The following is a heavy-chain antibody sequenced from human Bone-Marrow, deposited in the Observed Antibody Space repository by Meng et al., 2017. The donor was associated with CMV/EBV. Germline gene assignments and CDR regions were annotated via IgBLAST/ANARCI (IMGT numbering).Heavy chain of an antibody. CDR2: IKYDGSET. CDR1: GFNFAGYW. Sequence: GESLKISCAASGFNFAGYWMTWVRQAPGKGLEWVANIKYDGSETSYVGSVKGRFTISRDNAKNSLYLQMNNLRAEDTAVYYCARENYFAYWGQGTLVTASS. V-gene: IGHV3-7*01. CDR3: ARENYFAY. J-gene: IGHJ4*02.